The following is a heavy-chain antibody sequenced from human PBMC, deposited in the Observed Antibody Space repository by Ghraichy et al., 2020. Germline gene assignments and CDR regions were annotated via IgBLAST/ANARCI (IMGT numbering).Heavy chain of an antibody. CDR1: GFTFSSYG. Sequence: GGSLRLSCAASGFTFSSYGMHWVRQAPGKGLEWVAVIWYDGSNKYYADSVKGRFTISRDNSKNTLYLQMNSLRAEDTAVYYCAREYGDYAVPGYWGQGTLVTVSS. D-gene: IGHD4-17*01. CDR2: IWYDGSNK. CDR3: AREYGDYAVPGY. V-gene: IGHV3-33*01. J-gene: IGHJ4*02.